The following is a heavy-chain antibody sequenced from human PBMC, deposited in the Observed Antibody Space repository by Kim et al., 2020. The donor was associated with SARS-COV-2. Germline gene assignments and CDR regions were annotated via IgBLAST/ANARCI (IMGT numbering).Heavy chain of an antibody. Sequence: SETLSLTCTVSGGSISRDHYNWIRQPAGRGLEWIGRVYTGGTTNYNPSLKSRLTMSVDTSKNQFSLKLRSVTAADTAVYYCVRGLAEFSFWGQGTLVTVSS. J-gene: IGHJ4*02. V-gene: IGHV4-4*07. CDR3: VRGLAEFSF. CDR1: GGSISRDH. D-gene: IGHD6-13*01. CDR2: VYTGGTT.